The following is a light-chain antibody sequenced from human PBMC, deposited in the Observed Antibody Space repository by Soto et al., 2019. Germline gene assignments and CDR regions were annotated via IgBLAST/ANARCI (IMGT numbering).Light chain of an antibody. J-gene: IGLJ2*01. Sequence: QSALTQPASVSGSPGQSITISCTGTSSDVGGYNYVSWYQQHPGKAPKLMIHDVSSRPSGVSNRFSGSKSGNTASLTISGLQTEDEADYYCASYTTSRTLIFGGGTKVTVL. CDR2: DVS. CDR1: SSDVGGYNY. V-gene: IGLV2-14*03. CDR3: ASYTTSRTLI.